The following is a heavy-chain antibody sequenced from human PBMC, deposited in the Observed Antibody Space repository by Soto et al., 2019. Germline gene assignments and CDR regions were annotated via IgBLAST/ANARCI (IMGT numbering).Heavy chain of an antibody. CDR1: GFSLSTSHMG. CDR2: LYWDDDK. Sequence: ITLKESGPTLVRPAQTLTLTCDFSGFSLSTSHMGVAWIRQPPGKALEWLALLYWDDDKRYSPSLKDRLAISKDTSNNQVVLTITNIDPGDSATYFCAHAGDYDLLTFDHWGPGTLVTVSS. J-gene: IGHJ4*01. V-gene: IGHV2-5*02. CDR3: AHAGDYDLLTFDH. D-gene: IGHD4-17*01.